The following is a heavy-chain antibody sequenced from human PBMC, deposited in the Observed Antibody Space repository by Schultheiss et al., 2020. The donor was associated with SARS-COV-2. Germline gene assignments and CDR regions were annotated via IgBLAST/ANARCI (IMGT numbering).Heavy chain of an antibody. D-gene: IGHD5-18*01. V-gene: IGHV4-34*01. CDR1: GGSFSGYY. CDR2: INHSGST. CDR3: ASTRGYHVRHGTDA. J-gene: IGHJ6*02. Sequence: SETLSLTCAVYGGSFSGYYWSWIRQPPGKGLEWIGEINHSGSTNYNPSLKSRVTISVDTSKNQFSLKLSSVTAADTAVYYCASTRGYHVRHGTDAWGQGTTVTVSS.